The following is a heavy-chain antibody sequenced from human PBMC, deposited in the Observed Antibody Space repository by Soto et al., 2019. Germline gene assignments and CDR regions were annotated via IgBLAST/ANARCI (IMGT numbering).Heavy chain of an antibody. V-gene: IGHV1-3*01. Sequence: GASVKVSCKASGYTFTSYAMHWVRQAPGQRLEWMGWINAGNGNTKYSQKLQGRVTITRDTSASTAYMELSSLRSEDSALYYCASSYDTGPSYYGMDVWGQGTTVTVSS. J-gene: IGHJ6*02. CDR1: GYTFTSYA. D-gene: IGHD3-22*01. CDR3: ASSYDTGPSYYGMDV. CDR2: INAGNGNT.